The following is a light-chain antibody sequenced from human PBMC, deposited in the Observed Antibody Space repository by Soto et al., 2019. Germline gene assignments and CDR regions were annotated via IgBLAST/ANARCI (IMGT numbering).Light chain of an antibody. Sequence: QSALTQPASVSGSLGQSITISCTGTSSDVAFYKYVSWYQQHPGKAPTLIIYEVSNRPSGVSNRFSGSKSGNTASLTISGLQAEDEADYYCNSYTPGTTKFGGGTKLTVL. CDR3: NSYTPGTTK. V-gene: IGLV2-14*01. CDR1: SSDVAFYKY. J-gene: IGLJ3*02. CDR2: EVS.